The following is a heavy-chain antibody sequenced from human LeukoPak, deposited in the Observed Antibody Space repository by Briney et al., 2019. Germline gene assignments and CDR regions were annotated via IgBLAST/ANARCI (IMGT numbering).Heavy chain of an antibody. V-gene: IGHV4-39*07. CDR3: ARGTTVVTYAFDY. CDR1: GGSISSSSYY. CDR2: IYYSGST. Sequence: SETLSLTCTVSGGSISSSSYYWGWIRQPPGKGLEWIGSIYYSGSTYYNPSLKSRVTISVDTSKNQFSLKLSSVTAADTAVYYCARGTTVVTYAFDYWGQGTLVTVSS. D-gene: IGHD4-23*01. J-gene: IGHJ4*02.